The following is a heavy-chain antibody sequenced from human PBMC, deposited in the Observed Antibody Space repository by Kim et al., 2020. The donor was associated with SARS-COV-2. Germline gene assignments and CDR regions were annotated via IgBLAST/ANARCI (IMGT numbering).Heavy chain of an antibody. CDR3: ASGGYRGPFGV. CDR1: GDSLSSYY. CDR2: IYYTGTT. D-gene: IGHD1-1*01. Sequence: SETLSLTCTVSGDSLSSYYWSWIRQPPGKGLEWIAYIYYTGTTRDNPALNNRVTISMDMSRNQVFLRLSSVTAADTAAYYCASGGYRGPFGVGGPGTLVT. J-gene: IGHJ1*01. V-gene: IGHV4-59*13.